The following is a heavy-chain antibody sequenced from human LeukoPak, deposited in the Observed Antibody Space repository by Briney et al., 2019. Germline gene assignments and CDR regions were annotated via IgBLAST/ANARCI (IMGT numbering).Heavy chain of an antibody. V-gene: IGHV4-59*01. D-gene: IGHD3-10*01. Sequence: PSETLSLTCTVSGGSISSYYWSWIRQPPGKGLNWIGYIYYSGSTNYNPSLKSRVTISGDTSKNQFSLKLSSVTAADTAVYYCARVQVRLLWFGELFGNWFDPWGQGTLVTVSS. CDR3: ARVQVRLLWFGELFGNWFDP. CDR2: IYYSGST. CDR1: GGSISSYY. J-gene: IGHJ5*02.